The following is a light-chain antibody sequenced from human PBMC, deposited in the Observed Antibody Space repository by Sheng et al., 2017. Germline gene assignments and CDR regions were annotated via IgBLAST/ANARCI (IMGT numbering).Light chain of an antibody. CDR3: QQSYITPYT. V-gene: IGKV1-39*01. CDR2: TTS. Sequence: DIQMTQSPSSLSASVGDRVTITCRASRHIGNFLNWYQQKLGGVPKLLIFTTSSSHPGVPSRFSGSGSGTDFTLTISSLQPEDFATYFCQQSYITPYTFGQGTKLEIK. J-gene: IGKJ2*01. CDR1: RHIGNF.